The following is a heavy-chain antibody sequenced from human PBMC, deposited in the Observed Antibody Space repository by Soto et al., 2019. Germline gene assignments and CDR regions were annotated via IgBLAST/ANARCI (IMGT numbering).Heavy chain of an antibody. CDR1: GGTFSSYA. J-gene: IGHJ4*02. D-gene: IGHD2-21*02. CDR3: ARNSAPHGVTAISHPVDY. V-gene: IGHV1-69*13. CDR2: IIPIFGTA. Sequence: GASVKVSCKASGGTFSSYAISWVRQAPGQGLEWMGGIIPIFGTANYAQKFQGRVTITADESTSTAYMELSSLRSEDTAVYYCARNSAPHGVTAISHPVDYWGQGTLVTVSS.